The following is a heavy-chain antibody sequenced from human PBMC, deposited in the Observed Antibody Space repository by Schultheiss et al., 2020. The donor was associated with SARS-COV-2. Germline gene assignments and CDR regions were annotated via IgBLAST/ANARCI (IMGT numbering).Heavy chain of an antibody. D-gene: IGHD2-2*01. J-gene: IGHJ3*02. CDR1: GFTFSSYA. CDR3: ARGSRDAFDI. CDR2: ISGSGGNT. V-gene: IGHV3-23*01. Sequence: GGSLRLSCAASGFTFSSYAMSWVRQAPGKGLEWVSVISGSGGNTHYADSVKGRFTISRENAKNSLYLQMNSLRAGDTAVYYCARGSRDAFDIWGQGTMVTVSS.